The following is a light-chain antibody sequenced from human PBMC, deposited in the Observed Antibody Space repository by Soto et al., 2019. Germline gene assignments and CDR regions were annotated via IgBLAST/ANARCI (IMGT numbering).Light chain of an antibody. CDR2: AAS. J-gene: IGKJ3*01. Sequence: DIQMTQSPSSLSASVGDRVTITCRASQSISSYLNWYQQEPGKAPKLLICAASSLQSGVPSRFSGSGSGTDFTFTISSLQPEDFATYYCQQRYSTPITFGPGTKVDIK. CDR1: QSISSY. CDR3: QQRYSTPIT. V-gene: IGKV1-39*01.